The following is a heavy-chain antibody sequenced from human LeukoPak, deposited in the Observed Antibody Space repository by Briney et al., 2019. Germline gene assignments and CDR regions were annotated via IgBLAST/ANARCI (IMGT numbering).Heavy chain of an antibody. CDR3: ARCVRESLTSINGDC. Sequence: GGSLRLSCAASGFTFSSYWMSWVRQAPGKGLEWVANIKQDGSEKYYVDSVKGRFTISRDNAKNSLYLQMNSLRAEDTAVYYCARCVRESLTSINGDCWGPGTLVTVSS. J-gene: IGHJ4*02. V-gene: IGHV3-7*01. CDR1: GFTFSSYW. D-gene: IGHD3-10*02. CDR2: IKQDGSEK.